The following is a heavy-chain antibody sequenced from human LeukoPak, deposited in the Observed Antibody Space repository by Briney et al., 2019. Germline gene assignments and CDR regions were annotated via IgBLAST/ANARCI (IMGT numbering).Heavy chain of an antibody. CDR3: AREVAAAGWEDAFDI. Sequence: GGSLRLSCPASGFTFSSHSMNWVRQAPGTGQGWVSSISSSSYIYYAESVKRRFTISRDNANNSLYLQMNRLRAEDTAVYYCAREVAAAGWEDAFDIWGQGTMVTVSS. V-gene: IGHV3-21*01. CDR1: GFTFSSHS. D-gene: IGHD6-13*01. J-gene: IGHJ3*02. CDR2: ISSSSYI.